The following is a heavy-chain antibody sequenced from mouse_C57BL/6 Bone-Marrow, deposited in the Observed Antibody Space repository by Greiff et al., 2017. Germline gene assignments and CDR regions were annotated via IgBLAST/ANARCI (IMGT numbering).Heavy chain of an antibody. CDR2: IYPRSGNT. V-gene: IGHV1-81*01. CDR1: GYTFTSYG. CDR3: ARWDYYGSSDVRYFDV. D-gene: IGHD1-1*01. Sequence: QVQLQQSGAELARPGASVKLSCKASGYTFTSYGISWVKQRTGQGLEWIGEIYPRSGNTYYNEKFKGKATLTADKSSSTAYMELRSLTSEDSAVYFCARWDYYGSSDVRYFDVWGTGTTVTVSS. J-gene: IGHJ1*03.